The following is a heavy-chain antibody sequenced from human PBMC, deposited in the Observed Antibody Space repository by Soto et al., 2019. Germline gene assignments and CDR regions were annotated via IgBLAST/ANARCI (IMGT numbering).Heavy chain of an antibody. CDR2: ISYDGSNN. CDR1: GFTFSSYG. Sequence: QVQLVESGGAVVQPGKSLRLSCAASGFTFSSYGMYWVRQAPGKGLEWVAAISYDGSNNYHADSVKGRFTISRDNSKNTLYLELNRLRTEDTAVYYWAKDILKYTYGACDYWGQGFLVTVSS. J-gene: IGHJ4*02. CDR3: AKDILKYTYGACDY. D-gene: IGHD5-18*01. V-gene: IGHV3-30*18.